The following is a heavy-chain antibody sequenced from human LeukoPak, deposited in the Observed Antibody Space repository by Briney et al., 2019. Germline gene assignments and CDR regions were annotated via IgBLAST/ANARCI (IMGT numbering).Heavy chain of an antibody. D-gene: IGHD5-18*01. J-gene: IGHJ4*02. CDR2: IYDSGST. CDR3: ARGDNYGFFDGDFDY. CDR1: GGSISTYY. V-gene: IGHV4-59*12. Sequence: SETLSLTCTVSGGSISTYYWSWIRQPPGKGLEWIGYIYDSGSTNYNPSLKSRVTISVDTSKNRFSLQLRSVTAADTAVYYCARGDNYGFFDGDFDYWGQGTLVTVSS.